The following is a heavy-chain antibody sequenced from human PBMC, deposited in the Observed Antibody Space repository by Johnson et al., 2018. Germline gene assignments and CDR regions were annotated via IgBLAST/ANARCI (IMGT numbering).Heavy chain of an antibody. CDR1: GFTFSSYG. CDR3: AREVTTGTFDI. J-gene: IGHJ3*02. Sequence: VQLVESGGGLIQPGGSLRLSCAASGFTFSSYGMHWVRQAPGKGLEWVAVIWYDGSNKYYADSVKGRFTISRDNSKNTPYLQMNSLRAEDTAVYYCAREVTTGTFDIWGQGTMVTVSS. V-gene: IGHV3-33*01. D-gene: IGHD4-17*01. CDR2: IWYDGSNK.